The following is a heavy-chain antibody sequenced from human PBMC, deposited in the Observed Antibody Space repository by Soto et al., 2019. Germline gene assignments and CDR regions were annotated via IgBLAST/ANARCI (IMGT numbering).Heavy chain of an antibody. CDR3: ARVSGSYYSAMDV. CDR1: GGSISSSNW. D-gene: IGHD1-26*01. J-gene: IGHJ6*02. Sequence: QVQLQESGPGLVKPSGTLSLTCAVSGGSISSSNWWSWVRQPPGKGLEWIGEIYHSGSTNYNPSLQSRVTISVAKSKNQFSLKLSSVTAADTAVYYCARVSGSYYSAMDVWGQGTTVTVSS. V-gene: IGHV4-4*02. CDR2: IYHSGST.